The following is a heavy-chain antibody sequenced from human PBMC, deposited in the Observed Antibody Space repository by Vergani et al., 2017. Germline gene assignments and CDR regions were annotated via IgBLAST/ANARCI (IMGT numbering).Heavy chain of an antibody. Sequence: QVQLQQSGPGLVKPSQTLSLTCAISGDSVSSNSAAWNWIRQSPSRGLEWLGRTYYRSKWYNDYAVSVKSRITINPDTSKNQFSLKLSSVTAADTAVYYCARGYSRAQIYYYYYGMDVWGQGTTVTVSS. V-gene: IGHV6-1*01. CDR3: ARGYSRAQIYYYYYGMDV. J-gene: IGHJ6*02. CDR2: TYYRSKWYN. D-gene: IGHD2-15*01. CDR1: GDSVSSNSAA.